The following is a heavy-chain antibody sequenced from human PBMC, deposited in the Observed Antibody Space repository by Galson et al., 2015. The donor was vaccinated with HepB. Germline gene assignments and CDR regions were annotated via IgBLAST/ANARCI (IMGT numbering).Heavy chain of an antibody. D-gene: IGHD6-13*01. CDR2: IYYSGST. J-gene: IGHJ3*02. V-gene: IGHV4-59*01. Sequence: LSLTCTVSGGSISSYYWSWIRQPPGKGLEWIGYIYYSGSTNYNPSLKSRVTISVDTSKNQFSLKLSSVTAADTAVYYCARALAAAGRPFDIWGQGTMVTVSS. CDR1: GGSISSYY. CDR3: ARALAAAGRPFDI.